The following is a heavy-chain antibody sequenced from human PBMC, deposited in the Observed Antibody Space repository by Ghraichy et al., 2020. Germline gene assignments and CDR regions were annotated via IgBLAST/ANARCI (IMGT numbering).Heavy chain of an antibody. D-gene: IGHD3-22*01. V-gene: IGHV4-4*02. J-gene: IGHJ3*02. CDR2: IYHSGST. CDR1: GGSISSSNW. CDR3: ARAFYYYDSSGYYAFDI. Sequence: SETLSLTCAVSGGSISSSNWWSWVRQPPGKGLEWIREIYHSGSTNYNPSLKSRVTISVDKSKNQFSLKLSSVTAADTAVYYCARAFYYYDSSGYYAFDIWGQGTMVTVSS.